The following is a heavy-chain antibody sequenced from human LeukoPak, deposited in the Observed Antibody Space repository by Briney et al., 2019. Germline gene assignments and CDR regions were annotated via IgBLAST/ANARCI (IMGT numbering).Heavy chain of an antibody. CDR2: IYYSGST. CDR3: ARAILATIPYYFDY. V-gene: IGHV4-30-4*08. D-gene: IGHD5-24*01. Sequence: PSETLSLTXTVSGGSISSGDYYWRWIRQPPGKGLEWIGYIYYSGSTYYNPSLKSRVTISVDTSKNQFSLKLSSVTAADTAVYYCARAILATIPYYFDYWGQGTLVTVSS. J-gene: IGHJ4*02. CDR1: GGSISSGDYY.